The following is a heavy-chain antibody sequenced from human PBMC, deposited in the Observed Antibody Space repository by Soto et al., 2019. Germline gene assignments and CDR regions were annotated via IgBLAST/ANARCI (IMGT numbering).Heavy chain of an antibody. CDR2: IIPIFGTA. J-gene: IGHJ6*02. CDR3: AIGCSGGSCYDASGGMDV. CDR1: GGTFSSYA. V-gene: IGHV1-69*12. Sequence: QVQLVQSGAEVKKPGSSVKVSCKASGGTFSSYAISWVRQAPGQGLEWMGGIIPIFGTANYAQKFQGRVTIIAYESTSTAYMELSSLRSEDTAVYYCAIGCSGGSCYDASGGMDVWGQGTTVTVSS. D-gene: IGHD2-15*01.